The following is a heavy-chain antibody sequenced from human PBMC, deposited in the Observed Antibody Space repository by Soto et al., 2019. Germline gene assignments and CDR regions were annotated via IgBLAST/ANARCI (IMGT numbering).Heavy chain of an antibody. J-gene: IGHJ4*02. V-gene: IGHV3-30*03. CDR3: ARDFYGSGSPPSTRLGMSDN. CDR2: ISKDGSNK. D-gene: IGHD3-10*01. CDR1: GFTFSRNG. Sequence: GGSLRLSCAASGFTFSRNGMHWVRQAPGKGLEWVAIISKDGSNKYYADSVQGRSTISRDNSKNTLYLEVNSLRVEDTAMYYCARDFYGSGSPPSTRLGMSDNWGQGTLVTVSS.